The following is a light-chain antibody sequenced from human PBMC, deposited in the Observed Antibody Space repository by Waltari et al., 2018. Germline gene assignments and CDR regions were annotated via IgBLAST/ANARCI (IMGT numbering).Light chain of an antibody. J-gene: IGLJ3*02. CDR3: QSYDFSMSAL. CDR1: ASNIGAGFD. V-gene: IGLV1-40*01. Sequence: QSVLTQPHSVSGAPGQRVTVSCTGSASNIGAGFDVHWYQQFPGTAPKLLIYGFTNRTCGVRGRFFGSQYGPSASLAVTVLHAEEEADYYGQSYDFSMSALFVGGTKLTVL. CDR2: GFT.